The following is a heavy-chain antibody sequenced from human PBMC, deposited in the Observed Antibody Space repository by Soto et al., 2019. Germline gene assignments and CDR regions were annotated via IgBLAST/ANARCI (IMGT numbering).Heavy chain of an antibody. CDR2: ISAYNGNT. V-gene: IGHV1-18*01. J-gene: IGHJ6*03. CDR3: ARLPLYYDILTGYYSPWYYYYMDV. D-gene: IGHD3-9*01. CDR1: GYTFASYG. Sequence: GASVKVSCTASGYTFASYGISWVRQAPGQGLEWMGWISAYNGNTNYAQKLQGRVTMTTDTSTSTAYMELRSLRSDDTAVYYCARLPLYYDILTGYYSPWYYYYMDVWGKGTTVTVSS.